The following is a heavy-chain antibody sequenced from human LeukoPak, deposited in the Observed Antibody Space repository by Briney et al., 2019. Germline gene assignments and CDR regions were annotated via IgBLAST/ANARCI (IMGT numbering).Heavy chain of an antibody. V-gene: IGHV3-30*03. CDR3: ARHKATQYYYDSSGYPLDY. Sequence: GGSLRLSCAASGFIFNNYGMHWVRQAPGKGLEWVAVISYDGSNKYYVDSVKGRFTTSRDNSKNTLYLQMNSLRAEDTAVYYCARHKATQYYYDSSGYPLDYWGQGTLVTVSS. CDR2: ISYDGSNK. CDR1: GFIFNNYG. D-gene: IGHD3-22*01. J-gene: IGHJ4*02.